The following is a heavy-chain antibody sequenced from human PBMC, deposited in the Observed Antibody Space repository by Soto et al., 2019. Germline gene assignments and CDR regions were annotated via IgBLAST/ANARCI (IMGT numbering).Heavy chain of an antibody. CDR1: GYSFTKYW. J-gene: IGHJ4*02. CDR2: IYPGDSDA. Sequence: GESLKISCEGSGYSFTKYWIGWVRQMPGKGLEWMGMIYPGDSDARYSPSFQGQVIISADKSINTAYLQWSSLQASDTAIYYCARTYSGTYPPPYYFAYWGQGTLVTVSS. CDR3: ARTYSGTYPPPYYFAY. D-gene: IGHD1-26*01. V-gene: IGHV5-51*01.